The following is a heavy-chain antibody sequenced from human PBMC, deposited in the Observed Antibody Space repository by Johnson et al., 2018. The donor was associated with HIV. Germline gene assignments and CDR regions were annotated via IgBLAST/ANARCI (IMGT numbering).Heavy chain of an antibody. J-gene: IGHJ3*02. CDR1: GFTFSDYY. D-gene: IGHD3-22*01. Sequence: QVQLVESGGGLVKPGGSLRLSCAASGFTFSDYYMSWIRQAPGKGLEWVSYISSSGSTIYYADSVKGRFTISRDNAKNSLYLQMNSLRAEDTAVYYCARDPYYYDSSGYYYGNDAFDIWGQGKMVTVSS. CDR3: ARDPYYYDSSGYYYGNDAFDI. CDR2: ISSSGSTI. V-gene: IGHV3-11*04.